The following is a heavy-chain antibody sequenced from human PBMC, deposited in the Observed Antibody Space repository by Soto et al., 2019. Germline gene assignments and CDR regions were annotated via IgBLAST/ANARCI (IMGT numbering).Heavy chain of an antibody. D-gene: IGHD3-22*01. CDR1: GFTFSRNN. J-gene: IGHJ6*02. CDR2: ISSSSSTI. V-gene: IGHV3-48*01. CDR3: ARDPRITMIVVVTVPGMDV. Sequence: GGSLRHSCAGSGFTFSRNNKNWVRQAPGKGLEWVSYISSSSSTIYYADSVKGRFTISRDNAKNSLYLQMNSLRAEDTAVYYCARDPRITMIVVVTVPGMDVWGQGTTVTVSS.